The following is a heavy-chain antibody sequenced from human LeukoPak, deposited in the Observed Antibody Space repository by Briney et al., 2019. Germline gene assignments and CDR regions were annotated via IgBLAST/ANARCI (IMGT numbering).Heavy chain of an antibody. CDR1: GGSFSGYY. CDR2: IKQDGSDK. D-gene: IGHD2-2*01. V-gene: IGHV3-7*01. J-gene: IGHJ4*02. CDR3: ARVLPVASRDY. Sequence: PSETLSLTCAVYGGSFSGYYWSWIRQPPGKGLEWVANIKQDGSDKFYVDSVKGRFTISRDNAKNSMYLQMNSLRAEDTAVYYCARVLPVASRDYWGQGTLVTVSS.